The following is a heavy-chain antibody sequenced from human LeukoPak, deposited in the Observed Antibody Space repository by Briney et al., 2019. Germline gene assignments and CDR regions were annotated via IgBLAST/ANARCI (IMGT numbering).Heavy chain of an antibody. CDR2: IKQDGSET. CDR1: GFAFSSYW. Sequence: GGSLRLSCAASGFAFSSYWMNWVRQAPGKGLEWVANIKQDGSETYYVDSVKGRFTISRDNAKNSLYLQMNSLRAEDTAVYYCARDGLWGSSTSTYYYYGMDVWGQGTTVTVSS. V-gene: IGHV3-7*01. CDR3: ARDGLWGSSTSTYYYYGMDV. J-gene: IGHJ6*02. D-gene: IGHD2-2*01.